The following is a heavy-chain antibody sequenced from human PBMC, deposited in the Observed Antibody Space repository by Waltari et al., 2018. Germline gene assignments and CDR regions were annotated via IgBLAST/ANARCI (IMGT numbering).Heavy chain of an antibody. J-gene: IGHJ3*02. CDR3: ARDSYYGDYDDAFDI. Sequence: QVQLVESGGGVVQPGGSLRLSCAASGFTFSSYGMHWVRQAPGKGLEWVAFIRYDGSNKYYADSVKGRFTISRDNSKNTLYLQMNSLRAEDTAVYYCARDSYYGDYDDAFDIWGQGTMVTVSS. D-gene: IGHD4-17*01. CDR1: GFTFSSYG. CDR2: IRYDGSNK. V-gene: IGHV3-30*02.